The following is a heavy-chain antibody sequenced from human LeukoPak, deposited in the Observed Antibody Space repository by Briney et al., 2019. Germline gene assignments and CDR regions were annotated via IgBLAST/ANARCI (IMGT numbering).Heavy chain of an antibody. J-gene: IGHJ6*03. CDR3: ARDREDIVVVPAADYYYYYMDV. CDR1: GYTFTSYY. V-gene: IGHV1-46*01. CDR2: INPSGGST. Sequence: ASVKVSCKASGYTFTSYYMHWVRQAPGQGLEWMGIINPSGGSTSYAQKFQGRVTMTRDTSTSTVYMELSSLRSEDTAVYYCARDREDIVVVPAADYYYYYMDVWGKGTTVTVSS. D-gene: IGHD2-2*01.